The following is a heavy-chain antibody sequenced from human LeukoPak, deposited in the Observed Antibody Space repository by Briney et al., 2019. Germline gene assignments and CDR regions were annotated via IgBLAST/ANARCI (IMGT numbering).Heavy chain of an antibody. V-gene: IGHV3-74*01. Sequence: PGGSLRLSCAASGFTFSSTWMHWVRQSQEKGLVWVARMNGDGSVTDHADSVKGRFSISRDNARNTLYLQMNSLRAEDTAVYYCATAGNYYFDHWGQGALVTVSS. J-gene: IGHJ4*02. CDR3: ATAGNYYFDH. D-gene: IGHD1-1*01. CDR1: GFTFSSTW. CDR2: MNGDGSVT.